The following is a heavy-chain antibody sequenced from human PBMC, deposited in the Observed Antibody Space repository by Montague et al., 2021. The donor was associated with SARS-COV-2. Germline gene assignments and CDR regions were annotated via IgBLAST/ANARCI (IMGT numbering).Heavy chain of an antibody. CDR3: ASQTLGITIFGVVSGRWFDP. CDR1: GGSISSSSYY. J-gene: IGHJ5*02. CDR2: IYYSGST. V-gene: IGHV4-39*01. Sequence: SETLSLTCTVSGGSISSSSYYWGWIRQPPGKGLEWIGSIYYSGSTYYNPSLKSRVTISVDTSKNQFSLKLSSVTAADTAVYYCASQTLGITIFGVVSGRWFDPWGRGTLVTVSS. D-gene: IGHD3-3*01.